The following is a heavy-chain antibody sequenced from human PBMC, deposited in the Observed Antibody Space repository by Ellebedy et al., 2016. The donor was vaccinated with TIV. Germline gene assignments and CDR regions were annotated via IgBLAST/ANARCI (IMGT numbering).Heavy chain of an antibody. CDR3: ARRTDSGSYYDYFNH. Sequence: SETLSLTCNVSGASISSSGYYWGWIRQPPGTKLEWIGSIYNSGDTYYNPSLQSRVTISVDMSKNQFSLELTYVTAADTAVYYCARRTDSGSYYDYFNHWGQGTRVTVSS. V-gene: IGHV4-39*01. CDR1: GASISSSGYY. CDR2: IYNSGDT. D-gene: IGHD1-26*01. J-gene: IGHJ4*02.